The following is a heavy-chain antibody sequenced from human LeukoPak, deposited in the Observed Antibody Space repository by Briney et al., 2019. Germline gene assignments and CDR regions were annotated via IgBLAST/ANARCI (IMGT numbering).Heavy chain of an antibody. CDR1: GFTFSSYD. J-gene: IGHJ4*02. CDR2: IGTAGDT. V-gene: IGHV3-13*01. D-gene: IGHD3-10*02. CDR3: ARAVRGVIHFDY. Sequence: PGGSLRLSCAASGFTFSSYDMHWVRQATGKGLEWASAIGTAGDTYYPGSVKGRFTISRENAKNSLYLQMNSLRAGDTAVYYCARAVRGVIHFDYWGQGTLVTVSS.